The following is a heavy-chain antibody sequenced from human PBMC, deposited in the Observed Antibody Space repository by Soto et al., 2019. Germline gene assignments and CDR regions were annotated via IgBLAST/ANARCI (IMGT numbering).Heavy chain of an antibody. Sequence: GGSLRLSCAASGFTVSSNYMSWVRQAPGKGLEWVSVIYSGGSTYYADSVKGRFTISRDNSKNTLYLQMNSLRAEDTAVYYCAKEDTYYDFWSGYEALYYGMDVWGQGTTVTVSS. J-gene: IGHJ6*02. CDR2: IYSGGST. D-gene: IGHD3-3*01. V-gene: IGHV3-66*01. CDR1: GFTVSSNY. CDR3: AKEDTYYDFWSGYEALYYGMDV.